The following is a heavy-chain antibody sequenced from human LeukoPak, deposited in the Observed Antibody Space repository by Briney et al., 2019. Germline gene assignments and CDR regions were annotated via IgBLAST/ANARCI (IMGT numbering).Heavy chain of an antibody. CDR2: IYTSGST. CDR3: ARENYDFWSGYLDY. D-gene: IGHD3-3*01. CDR1: GGSISSGSYY. V-gene: IGHV4-61*02. J-gene: IGHJ4*02. Sequence: PSETLSLTCTVSGGSISSGSYYWSWIRQPAGKRLEWIGRIYTSGSTNYNPSLKSRVTISVDTSKNQFSPKLSSVTAADTAVYYCARENYDFWSGYLDYWGQGTLVTVSS.